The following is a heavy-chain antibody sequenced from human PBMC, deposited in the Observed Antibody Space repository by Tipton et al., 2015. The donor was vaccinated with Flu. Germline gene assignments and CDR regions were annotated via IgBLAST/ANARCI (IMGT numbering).Heavy chain of an antibody. D-gene: IGHD3-9*01. CDR3: ARVVDIPPHFDL. CDR2: ISSSSSYI. Sequence: SLRLSCAASGFTFSSYSMNWVRQAPGKGLEWVSSISSSSSYIYYADSVKGRFTISRDNAKNSLYLQMNSLRAEDTAVYYCARVVDIPPHFDLWGRGTLVTVSS. V-gene: IGHV3-21*01. J-gene: IGHJ2*01. CDR1: GFTFSSYS.